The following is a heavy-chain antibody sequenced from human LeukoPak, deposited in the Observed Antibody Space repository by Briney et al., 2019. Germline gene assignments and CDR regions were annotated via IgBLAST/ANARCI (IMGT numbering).Heavy chain of an antibody. CDR1: GFTFRSHA. CDR2: ISYDGSNK. V-gene: IGHV3-30*04. CDR3: AREEVCSSTSCYYYYYYGMDV. Sequence: GGSLRLSCVGSGFTFRSHAMSWVRQAPGKGLEWVAVISYDGSNKYYADSVKGRFTISRDNSKNTLYLQMNSLRAEDTAVYYCAREEVCSSTSCYYYYYYGMDVWGQGTTVTVSS. D-gene: IGHD2-2*01. J-gene: IGHJ6*02.